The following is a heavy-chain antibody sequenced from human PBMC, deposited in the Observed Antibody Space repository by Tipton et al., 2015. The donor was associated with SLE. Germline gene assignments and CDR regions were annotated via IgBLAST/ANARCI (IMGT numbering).Heavy chain of an antibody. CDR2: IRYDESNK. CDR1: GFTFSSYG. D-gene: IGHD4-17*01. Sequence: SLRLSCAASGFTFSSYGMVWVRQAPGKGLEWVAFIRYDESNKYYADSVKGRFTISRDNSKNTLYLQMNSLRPEDTAVYYCAKHHYADLAGDYWGQGTLVTVSS. J-gene: IGHJ4*02. CDR3: AKHHYADLAGDY. V-gene: IGHV3-30*02.